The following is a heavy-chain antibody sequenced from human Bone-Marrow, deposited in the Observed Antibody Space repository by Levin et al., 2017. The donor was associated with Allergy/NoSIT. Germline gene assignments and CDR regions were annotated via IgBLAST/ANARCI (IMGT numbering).Heavy chain of an antibody. D-gene: IGHD6-13*01. Sequence: GESLKISCAASGFTFSSYGMHWVRQAPGKGLEWVAVISYDGSNKYYADSVKGRFTISRDNSKNTLYLQMNSLRAEDTAVYYCANGATGYRFDYWGQGTLVTVSS. CDR3: ANGATGYRFDY. CDR1: GFTFSSYG. V-gene: IGHV3-30*18. J-gene: IGHJ4*02. CDR2: ISYDGSNK.